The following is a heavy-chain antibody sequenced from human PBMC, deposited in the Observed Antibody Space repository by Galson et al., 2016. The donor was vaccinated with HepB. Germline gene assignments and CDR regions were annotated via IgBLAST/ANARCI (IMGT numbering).Heavy chain of an antibody. CDR2: INSDGSST. D-gene: IGHD3-10*01. CDR1: GFTFSNYW. J-gene: IGHJ4*02. CDR3: ATVRGDFDY. V-gene: IGHV3-74*01. Sequence: SLRLSCAASGFTFSNYWMHWVRQAPGKGLVWVSRINSDGSSTIYADSVKGRFTISRDNAKNTLYLQMNSLRAEDTAMYYCATVRGDFDYWGQGTLVTVSS.